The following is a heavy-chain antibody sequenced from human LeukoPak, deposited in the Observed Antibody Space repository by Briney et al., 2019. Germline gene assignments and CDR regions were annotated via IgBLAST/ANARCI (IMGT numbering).Heavy chain of an antibody. CDR3: AREYYYDRYRYFDL. V-gene: IGHV4-59*12. CDR2: IYYSGST. D-gene: IGHD3-22*01. Sequence: SETLSLTCTVSGGSIRNYYWSWIRQPPGKGLEWIGYIYYSGSTNYNPSLKSRVTMSVDTSKNQFSLKLSSVTAADTAVYYCAREYYYDRYRYFDLWGRGTLVTVSS. J-gene: IGHJ2*01. CDR1: GGSIRNYY.